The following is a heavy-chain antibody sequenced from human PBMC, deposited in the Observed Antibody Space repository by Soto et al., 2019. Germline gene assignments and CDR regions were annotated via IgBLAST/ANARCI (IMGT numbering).Heavy chain of an antibody. CDR1: GFTFSDYY. Sequence: GSLRLSCAASGFTFSDYYMSWIRQAPGKGLEWVSTISGSYTYYADPVKGRFTISRDNSNNTLYLQMNSLRAEDTAVYYCAKAGGADWGQGTLVTVSS. CDR2: ISGSYT. D-gene: IGHD2-15*01. V-gene: IGHV3-11*05. CDR3: AKAGGAD. J-gene: IGHJ4*02.